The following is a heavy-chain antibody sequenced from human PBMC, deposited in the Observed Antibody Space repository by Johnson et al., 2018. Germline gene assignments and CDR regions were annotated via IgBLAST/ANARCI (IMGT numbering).Heavy chain of an antibody. V-gene: IGHV1-8*01. CDR1: GYTFTSYD. D-gene: IGHD3-22*01. Sequence: QVQLVQSGAEVKKPGASVKVSCKASGYTFTSYDINWVRQASGQGLEWMGWMNPNSGNTGYAQKFQGRVAMTGNTSRRTAYMDLGSLRSEDAAGYYCARSMIALDAFDIWGQGTLVTVSS. CDR2: MNPNSGNT. J-gene: IGHJ3*02. CDR3: ARSMIALDAFDI.